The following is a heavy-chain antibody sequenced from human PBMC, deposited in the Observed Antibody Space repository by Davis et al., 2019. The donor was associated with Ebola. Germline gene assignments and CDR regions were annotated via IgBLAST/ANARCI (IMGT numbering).Heavy chain of an antibody. CDR3: AKTQWLREFDN. CDR1: GFTISSNH. Sequence: GESLKISCAAFGFTISSNHMSWVRQAPGKGLEWVSVIYDRSTAYADSVRGRFTISRDKSNNSLYLDMNSLRVDDTAVYYCAKTQWLREFDNWGQGTLVTVSS. V-gene: IGHV3-53*05. J-gene: IGHJ4*02. CDR2: IYDRST. D-gene: IGHD6-19*01.